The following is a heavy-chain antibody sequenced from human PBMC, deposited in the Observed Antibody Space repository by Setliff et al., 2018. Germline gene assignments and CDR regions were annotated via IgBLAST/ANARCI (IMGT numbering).Heavy chain of an antibody. Sequence: SETLSLTCAVYGGSFSGYYWGWVRQPPGKGLEWIGSIYRNGNTYYNPSLKSRVTISVDTSKNQLSLKVHSVTAADTAVYYCARQIDYGDFQYFDYWGQGTLVTVSS. CDR1: GGSFSGYY. CDR3: ARQIDYGDFQYFDY. J-gene: IGHJ4*02. D-gene: IGHD4-17*01. CDR2: IYRNGNT. V-gene: IGHV4-34*01.